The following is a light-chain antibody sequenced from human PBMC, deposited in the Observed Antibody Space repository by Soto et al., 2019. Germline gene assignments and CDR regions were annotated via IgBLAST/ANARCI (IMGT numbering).Light chain of an antibody. V-gene: IGKV3-11*01. CDR2: DAS. CDR3: QQRSYWPPV. Sequence: EIVLTQSPVTLSLSPGERATLSCRASQSVTRYLAWYQQKPGQAPRLLIYDASDMASGVPARFSGSGSGTDFTLTISSLEPEDFAVYYCQQRSYWPPVFGGGTTVEIK. CDR1: QSVTRY. J-gene: IGKJ4*01.